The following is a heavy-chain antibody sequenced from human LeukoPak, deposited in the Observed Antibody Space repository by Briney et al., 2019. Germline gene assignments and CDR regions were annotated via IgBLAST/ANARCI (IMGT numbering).Heavy chain of an antibody. Sequence: PGGSLRLSCAASGFTCSSYGMHWVRQGPGKGLEWVAFIRYDGSNKYYADSVKGRFTISRDNSKNTLYLQMNSLRAEDTAVYYCAKGPYYYDSSGYSPPFDYWGQGTLVTASS. CDR3: AKGPYYYDSSGYSPPFDY. D-gene: IGHD3-22*01. CDR2: IRYDGSNK. J-gene: IGHJ4*02. CDR1: GFTCSSYG. V-gene: IGHV3-30*02.